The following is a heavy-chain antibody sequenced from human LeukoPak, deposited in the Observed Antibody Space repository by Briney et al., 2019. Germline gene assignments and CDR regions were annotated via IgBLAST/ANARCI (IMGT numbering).Heavy chain of an antibody. CDR3: ARRFDT. V-gene: IGHV3-48*03. CDR2: ISSSGSTI. Sequence: GGSLRLSCAVSGFTLSSYEMNWVRQAPGKGPEWVSYISSSGSTIYYADSVKGRFTISRDNAKNSLIPQMNSLRGEDTAVYYCARRFDTWGQGTVVTVSS. J-gene: IGHJ3*02. CDR1: GFTLSSYE.